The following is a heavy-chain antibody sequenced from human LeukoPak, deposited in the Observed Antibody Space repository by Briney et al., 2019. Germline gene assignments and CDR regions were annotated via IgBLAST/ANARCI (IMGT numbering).Heavy chain of an antibody. CDR2: LHTSGST. CDR3: ARDFGYGDYFFDD. CDR1: GGSISSYY. D-gene: IGHD4-17*01. V-gene: IGHV4-4*07. Sequence: SETLSLTCTVSGGSISSYYWSWIRQPAGEGLEWIGRLHTSGSTHYNPSLKSRVTMSVDTSKNQFSLKLSSVTAADTAVYYCARDFGYGDYFFDDWGQRTLVTVSS. J-gene: IGHJ4*02.